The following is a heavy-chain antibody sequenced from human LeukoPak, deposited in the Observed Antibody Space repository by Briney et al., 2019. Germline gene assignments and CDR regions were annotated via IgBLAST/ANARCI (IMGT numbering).Heavy chain of an antibody. CDR2: ISSSSSYI. J-gene: IGHJ4*02. CDR1: GLTFSSYS. V-gene: IGHV3-21*01. CDR3: ARDRSLDIDY. Sequence: PGGSLRLSCAASGLTFSSYSMNWVRQAPGKGLEWVSSISSSSSYIYYADSVKGRFTISRDNAKNSLYLQMNSLRAEDTAVYYCARDRSLDIDYWGQGTLVTVSS. D-gene: IGHD1-1*01.